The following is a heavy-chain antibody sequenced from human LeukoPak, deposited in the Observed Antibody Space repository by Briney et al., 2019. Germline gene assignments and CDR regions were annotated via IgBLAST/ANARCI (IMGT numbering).Heavy chain of an antibody. Sequence: GGSLRLSCAASGFTFSTYAMSWVRQAPGKGLEWVSLIGGSDGRTRYADSVKGRITISRDNSKNTLYLEMNSLRAEDTAVYYCAKDSSSYDWGYMDVWGKGTTVTISS. CDR1: GFTFSTYA. CDR3: AKDSSSYDWGYMDV. CDR2: IGGSDGRT. D-gene: IGHD3-22*01. V-gene: IGHV3-23*01. J-gene: IGHJ6*03.